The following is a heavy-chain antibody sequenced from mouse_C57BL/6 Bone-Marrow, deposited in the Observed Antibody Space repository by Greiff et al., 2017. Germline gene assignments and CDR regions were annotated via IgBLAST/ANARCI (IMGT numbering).Heavy chain of an antibody. CDR1: GFTFSSYG. CDR3: ARRAVVTTPYYFDN. D-gene: IGHD2-2*01. Sequence: VQLKESGGDLVKPGGSLKLSCAASGFTFSSYGMSWVRQTPDKRLEWVATISSGGSYTYYPDSVKGRFTISRDNAKNTLYMQMSSLMSEDTAMYYCARRAVVTTPYYFDNWGQGTTLTVSS. V-gene: IGHV5-6*01. CDR2: ISSGGSYT. J-gene: IGHJ2*01.